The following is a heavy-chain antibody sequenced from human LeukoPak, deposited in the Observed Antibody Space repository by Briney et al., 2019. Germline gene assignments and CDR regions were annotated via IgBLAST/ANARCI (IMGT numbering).Heavy chain of an antibody. Sequence: GGSLRLSCAASGFTFSSYWMSWVRQAPGKGLEWVSSISTSGSYIYYADSMKGRFTISRDNAKNSLYLQMNSLRAEDTAVYYCARDTYNSNFDYWGQGTLVTVSS. CDR3: ARDTYNSNFDY. CDR1: GFTFSSYW. J-gene: IGHJ4*02. D-gene: IGHD6-13*01. V-gene: IGHV3-21*01. CDR2: ISTSGSYI.